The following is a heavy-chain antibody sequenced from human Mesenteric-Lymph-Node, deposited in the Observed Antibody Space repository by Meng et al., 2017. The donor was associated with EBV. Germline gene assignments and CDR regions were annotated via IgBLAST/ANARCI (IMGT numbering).Heavy chain of an antibody. CDR1: GGYVSCAGYY. CDR3: ASSGYSDGWTFDS. D-gene: IGHD5-18*01. V-gene: IGHV4-30-4*01. Sequence: SGPVLVKPALAPSLPSVVCGGYVSCAGYYWNWIRQPPGKGLEWIGYMYYSGSIYYNTSLKSRVTISVDTSTNQFSLKMISVTAAATAVYYCASSGYSDGWTFDSWGQGTLVTVSS. CDR2: MYYSGSI. J-gene: IGHJ4*02.